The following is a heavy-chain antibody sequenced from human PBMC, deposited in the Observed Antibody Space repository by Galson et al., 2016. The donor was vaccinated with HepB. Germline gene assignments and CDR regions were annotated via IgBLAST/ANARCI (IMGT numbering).Heavy chain of an antibody. CDR1: GFTFSSYS. D-gene: IGHD6-6*01. V-gene: IGHV3-48*01. J-gene: IGHJ6*02. CDR2: ISSSSTI. Sequence: SLRLSCAASGFTFSSYSMNWVRQAPGKGLEWVSYISSSSTIYYADSVKGRFTISRDNAKNSLYLQMNSLRAEDTAVYYCARDVWAARTDYYAMDVWGQGTTVTVSS. CDR3: ARDVWAARTDYYAMDV.